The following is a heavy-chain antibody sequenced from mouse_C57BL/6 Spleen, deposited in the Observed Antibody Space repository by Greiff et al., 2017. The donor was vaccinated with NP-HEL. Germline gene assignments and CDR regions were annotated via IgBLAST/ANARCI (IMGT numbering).Heavy chain of an antibody. CDR1: GYTFTSYG. CDR2: IYPRSGNT. Sequence: QVQLQQSGAELARPGASVKLSCKASGYTFTSYGISWVKQRTGQGLEWIGEIYPRSGNTYYNEKFKGKATLTADKSSSTAYMELRSLTSEDSAVYFCARSDGYHYDVDYWGQGTTLTVSS. J-gene: IGHJ2*01. D-gene: IGHD2-3*01. V-gene: IGHV1-81*01. CDR3: ARSDGYHYDVDY.